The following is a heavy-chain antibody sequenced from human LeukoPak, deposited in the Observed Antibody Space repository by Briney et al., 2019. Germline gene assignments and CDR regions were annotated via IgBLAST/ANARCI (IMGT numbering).Heavy chain of an antibody. J-gene: IGHJ4*02. D-gene: IGHD6-19*01. Sequence: SCKASGYTFTSYYMHWVRQAPGKGLEWVGRIKTITEGGTLDYAAPVKGRFTISRDDSKHTLYLQMNSLKTEDTAVYLCTIDANSGWTGYWGQGTLVTVSS. V-gene: IGHV3-15*01. CDR1: GYTFTSYY. CDR2: IKTITEGGTL. CDR3: TIDANSGWTGY.